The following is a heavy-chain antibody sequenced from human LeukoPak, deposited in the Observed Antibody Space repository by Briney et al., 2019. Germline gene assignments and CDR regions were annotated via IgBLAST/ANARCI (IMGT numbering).Heavy chain of an antibody. Sequence: GGSLRLSCAASGFAFSNYGMHWVRQAPGQGLEWVAVISFDGTNKYYADSLKGRFTISRDNSKNTVYLQMNSLRPEDTAVYYCARDGGRATIVRGIIIMSVGDFWGQGALVTVST. D-gene: IGHD3-10*01. CDR2: ISFDGTNK. J-gene: IGHJ4*02. CDR3: ARDGGRATIVRGIIIMSVGDF. V-gene: IGHV3-30*03. CDR1: GFAFSNYG.